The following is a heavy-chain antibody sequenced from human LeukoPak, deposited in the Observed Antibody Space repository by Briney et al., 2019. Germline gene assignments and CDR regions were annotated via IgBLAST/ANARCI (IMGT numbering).Heavy chain of an antibody. J-gene: IGHJ4*02. V-gene: IGHV3-33*06. CDR1: GFTFSNYG. D-gene: IGHD3-22*01. CDR3: AKDLTPYDSSGYNDK. Sequence: GRSLRLSCAASGFTFSNYGMHWVRQAPGKGLEWVAVIWYDGSNKYYADSVKGRFTISRDNSKNTLSLQMNSLRAEDTAVYYCAKDLTPYDSSGYNDKWGQGTLVTVSS. CDR2: IWYDGSNK.